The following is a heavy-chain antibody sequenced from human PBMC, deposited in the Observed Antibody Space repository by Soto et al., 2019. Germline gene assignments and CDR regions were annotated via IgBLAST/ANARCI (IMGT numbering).Heavy chain of an antibody. CDR3: ATGGGEGSYYFDY. J-gene: IGHJ4*02. CDR2: IFYSGST. CDR1: GGSISGHY. Sequence: SETLSLTCSVSGGSISGHYWTWIRQSPGKGLEWIGYIFYSGSTNYNPSLKSRVTISVDTSKNQFSLKLSSVTAADTAVYYCATGGGEGSYYFDYWGQGTLVTVSS. V-gene: IGHV4-59*11. D-gene: IGHD3-10*01.